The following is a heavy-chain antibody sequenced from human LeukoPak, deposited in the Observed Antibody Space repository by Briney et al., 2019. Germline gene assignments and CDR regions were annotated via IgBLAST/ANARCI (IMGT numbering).Heavy chain of an antibody. CDR3: TKDRPEAYFDY. V-gene: IGHV3-30*18. D-gene: IGHD2-2*01. CDR1: GFTFSSFG. J-gene: IGHJ4*02. CDR2: ISVDGSNE. Sequence: GGSLRLSCAASGFTFSSFGMHWVRQAPGKGLEWVAVISVDGSNEYYADSVKGRFTISRDNSKNTLFLQMNSPRPEDTGVYYCTKDRPEAYFDYWGQGTLVTVSS.